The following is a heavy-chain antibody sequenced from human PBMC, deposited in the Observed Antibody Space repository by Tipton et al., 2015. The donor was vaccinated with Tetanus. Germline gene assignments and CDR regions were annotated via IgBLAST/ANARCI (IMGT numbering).Heavy chain of an antibody. CDR1: GFTFNTYA. CDR3: AKSVGSTGLYGMDV. J-gene: IGHJ6*02. D-gene: IGHD1-26*01. CDR2: IYSGDSRT. Sequence: SLRLSCAASGFTFNTYAMSWVRQAPGKGLEWVSVIYSGDSRTYYADSVKGRFTISRDNSKNTLYLQMSSLRADDTAVYYCAKSVGSTGLYGMDVWGQGTTVTVSS. V-gene: IGHV3-23*03.